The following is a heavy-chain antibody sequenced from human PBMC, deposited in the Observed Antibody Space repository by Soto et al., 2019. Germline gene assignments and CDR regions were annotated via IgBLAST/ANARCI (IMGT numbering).Heavy chain of an antibody. CDR1: GFTFDDYG. J-gene: IGHJ3*01. V-gene: IGHV3-9*01. CDR3: AKDNRGYDNDAVNF. Sequence: EVQLVESGGGLVQPGRSLRLSCVASGFTFDDYGLHWVRQTPEKGLEWVSSITWNSGSVFYADSVKGRFTISRDNATNTLFLQENGVGGEDSALYYYAKDNRGYDNDAVNFCGRRTIGTVSS. D-gene: IGHD5-12*01. CDR2: ITWNSGSV.